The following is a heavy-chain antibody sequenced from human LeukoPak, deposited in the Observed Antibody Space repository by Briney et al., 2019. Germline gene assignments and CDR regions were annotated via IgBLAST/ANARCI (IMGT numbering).Heavy chain of an antibody. Sequence: GGSLRLSCAASGFTFDDYTMHWVRQAPGKGLEWVSLISWDGGSTYYADSVKGRFTISRDYSKNSLYLQMNSQRTEDTALYYCAKPLGTYSYGYDYWGQGTLVTVSS. J-gene: IGHJ4*02. D-gene: IGHD5-18*01. V-gene: IGHV3-43*01. CDR3: AKPLGTYSYGYDY. CDR2: ISWDGGST. CDR1: GFTFDDYT.